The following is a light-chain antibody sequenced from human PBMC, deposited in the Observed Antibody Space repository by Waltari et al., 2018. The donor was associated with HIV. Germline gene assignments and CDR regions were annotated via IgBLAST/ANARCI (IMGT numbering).Light chain of an antibody. J-gene: IGLJ2*01. Sequence: SSELTQDPAVSVTLGQTVKITCQGDSLRSYSANWYQQKPGQAPVLVLYARDNRPSGIPDRFSGSSSGLTASLTITGAQAEDEADYYCNSRDSSGNYVVFGGGTKLTVL. CDR3: NSRDSSGNYVV. CDR2: ARD. V-gene: IGLV3-19*01. CDR1: SLRSYS.